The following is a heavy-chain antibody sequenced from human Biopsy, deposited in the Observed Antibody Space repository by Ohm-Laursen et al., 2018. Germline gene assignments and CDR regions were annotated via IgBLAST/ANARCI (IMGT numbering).Heavy chain of an antibody. J-gene: IGHJ6*02. CDR2: MNPNSGNT. CDR3: ARATNSTGWPYYYFYGMDV. V-gene: IGHV1-8*01. CDR1: GYTFTSFD. Sequence: SVKVSCKASGYTFTSFDTNWVRQATGQGLEWMGWMNPNSGNTGYAQKLQGRVTMTRNTSISTAYMELSSLRSEDTAVYYCARATNSTGWPYYYFYGMDVWGQGTTVTVSS. D-gene: IGHD2/OR15-2a*01.